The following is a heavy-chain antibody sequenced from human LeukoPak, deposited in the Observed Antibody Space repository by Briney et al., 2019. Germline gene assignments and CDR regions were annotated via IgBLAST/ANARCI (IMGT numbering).Heavy chain of an antibody. D-gene: IGHD2-2*02. V-gene: IGHV3-30*06. CDR1: GFTFSSYG. Sequence: GGSLRLSCAASGFTFSSYGMHWVRQAPGKGLEWVAVISYDGSNKYYADSVKGRFTISRDNSKNTLYLQMNSLRAEDTAVYYCARDGRRYCSSTSCYTPFDYWGQGTLVTVSS. CDR2: ISYDGSNK. J-gene: IGHJ4*02. CDR3: ARDGRRYCSSTSCYTPFDY.